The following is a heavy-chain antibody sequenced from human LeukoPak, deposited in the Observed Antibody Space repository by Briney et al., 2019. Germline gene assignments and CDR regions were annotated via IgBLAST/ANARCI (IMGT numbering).Heavy chain of an antibody. CDR3: ARVYGSGSYFPLYYYYYYMDV. CDR1: GGSISSYY. Sequence: SETLSLTCTVSGGSISSYYWSWIRQPPGKGLEWIGYVYYSGSTNYNPSLKSRVTISVDTSKNQFSLKRSSVTAADTAVYYCARVYGSGSYFPLYYYYYYMDVWGKGTTVTISS. V-gene: IGHV4-59*01. J-gene: IGHJ6*03. CDR2: VYYSGST. D-gene: IGHD3-10*01.